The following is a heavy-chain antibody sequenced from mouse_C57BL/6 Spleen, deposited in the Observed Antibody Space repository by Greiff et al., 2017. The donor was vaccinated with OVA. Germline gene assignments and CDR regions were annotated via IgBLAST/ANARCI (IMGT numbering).Heavy chain of an antibody. D-gene: IGHD4-1*01. CDR3: ARKDTNWGYYFDY. J-gene: IGHJ2*01. V-gene: IGHV1-69*01. Sequence: QVQLKQPGAELVMPGASVKLSCKASGYTFTSYWMHWVKQRPGQGLEWIGEIDPSDSYTNYNQKFKGKSTLTVDKSSSTAYMQLSSLTSEDSAVYYCARKDTNWGYYFDYWGQGTTLTVSS. CDR2: IDPSDSYT. CDR1: GYTFTSYW.